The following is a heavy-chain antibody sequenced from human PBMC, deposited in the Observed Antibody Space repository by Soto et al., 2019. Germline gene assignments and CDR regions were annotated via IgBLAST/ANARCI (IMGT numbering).Heavy chain of an antibody. Sequence: SGTLSLTCTVSGDPVSSSSYYWGWIRQPPGKGLEWIGSIYYSGSTYYSPSLKSRVIISVDTSKNQFSLKLSSVTAADTAVYYFARGFIVVVPASTSEGPRFDPWGQGTLVTVSS. CDR1: GDPVSSSSYY. D-gene: IGHD2-2*01. CDR3: ARGFIVVVPASTSEGPRFDP. CDR2: IYYSGST. V-gene: IGHV4-39*07. J-gene: IGHJ5*02.